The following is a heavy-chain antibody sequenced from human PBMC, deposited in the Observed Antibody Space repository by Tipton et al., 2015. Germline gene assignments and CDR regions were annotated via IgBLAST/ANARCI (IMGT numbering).Heavy chain of an antibody. CDR2: ISGSSGVNT. D-gene: IGHD3-22*01. CDR3: AKVNYDDSDYYGFGAFDI. V-gene: IGHV3-23*01. J-gene: IGHJ3*02. Sequence: SLRLSCAASGFSFSSYAMSWVRQAPGKGLEWVSTISGSSGVNTYYADSVKGRFTISRDNSRNTLSLQMNSLRAEDTAVYYCAKVNYDDSDYYGFGAFDIWGQGTMVTVSS. CDR1: GFSFSSYA.